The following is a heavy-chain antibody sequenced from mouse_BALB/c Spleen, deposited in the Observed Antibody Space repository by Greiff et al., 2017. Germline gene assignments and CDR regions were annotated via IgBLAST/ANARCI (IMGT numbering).Heavy chain of an antibody. D-gene: IGHD2-1*01. V-gene: IGHV1S137*01. CDR2: IDPYYGGT. CDR3: ARKGYYGNYFDY. Sequence: QVHVKQSGAELVRPGVSVKISCKGSGYTFTDYAMHWVKQSHAKSLEWIGNIDPYYGGTSYNQKFKGKATLTVDKSSSTAYMQLKSLTSEDSAVYYCARKGYYGNYFDYWGQGTTLTVSS. J-gene: IGHJ2*01. CDR1: GYTFTDYA.